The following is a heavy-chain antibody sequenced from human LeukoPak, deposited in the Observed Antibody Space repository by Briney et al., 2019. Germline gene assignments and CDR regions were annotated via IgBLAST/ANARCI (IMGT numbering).Heavy chain of an antibody. CDR1: GYTITNNY. J-gene: IGHJ5*02. Sequence: GASVKVSCKASGYTITNNYMHWVRQAPGQGLEWMGVINPSGTGTSYAQKFQGRITMSRDTSISTAYMELSRLRSEDTAVYYCARDGCSGGSCYSARNWFDPWGQGTLVTVSS. CDR3: ARDGCSGGSCYSARNWFDP. CDR2: INPSGTGT. D-gene: IGHD2-15*01. V-gene: IGHV1-46*01.